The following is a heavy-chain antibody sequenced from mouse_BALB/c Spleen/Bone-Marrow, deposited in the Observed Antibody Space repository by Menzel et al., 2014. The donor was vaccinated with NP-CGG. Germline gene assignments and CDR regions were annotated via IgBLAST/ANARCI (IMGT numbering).Heavy chain of an antibody. CDR3: ARGDYGGFAY. CDR1: GFNIKDTY. CDR2: IDPANGNT. Sequence: EVNLVESGAELVKPGASVKLSCTASGFNIKDTYMHWVKRRPEQGLEWIGRIDPANGNTKYDPKFQGKATITADTSSNTAYLQLSSLTSEDTAVYYCARGDYGGFAYWGQGTLVTVSA. J-gene: IGHJ3*01. D-gene: IGHD2-4*01. V-gene: IGHV14-3*02.